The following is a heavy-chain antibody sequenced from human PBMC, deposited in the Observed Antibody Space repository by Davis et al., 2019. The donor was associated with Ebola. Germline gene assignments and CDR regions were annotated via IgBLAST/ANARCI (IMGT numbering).Heavy chain of an antibody. D-gene: IGHD6-6*01. J-gene: IGHJ2*01. Sequence: SETLSLTCAVSGGSISSGGSSWSWIRQPPGKGLEWIGCMSHSGSTYYNPSLKSRVTISVDRSKNQFSLRLRSVTAADTAVYFCARLSGLFSSSSGALYFDLWGRGTLVSVSS. CDR2: MSHSGST. V-gene: IGHV4-30-2*01. CDR3: ARLSGLFSSSSGALYFDL. CDR1: GGSISSGGSS.